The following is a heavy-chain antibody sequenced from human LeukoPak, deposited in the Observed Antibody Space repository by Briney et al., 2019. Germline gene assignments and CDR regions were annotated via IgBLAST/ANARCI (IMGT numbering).Heavy chain of an antibody. CDR1: GFTFDNAW. V-gene: IGHV3-15*01. Sequence: AGGSLRLSCAASGFTFDNAWMSWVRQAPGKGLEWVGRIKSKTDGGTTDYAAPVKGRFIISRDGSKNTLYLQMNNLKTEDTAVFYCTTESGEHWGQGTLVTVSS. J-gene: IGHJ4*02. CDR3: TTESGEH. CDR2: IKSKTDGGTT. D-gene: IGHD7-27*01.